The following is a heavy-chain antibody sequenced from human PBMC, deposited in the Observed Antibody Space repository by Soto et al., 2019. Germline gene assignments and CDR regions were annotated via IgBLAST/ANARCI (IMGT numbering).Heavy chain of an antibody. Sequence: PSETLSLTCTVSGGSISRSSYFWGWIRQPPGKGLEWVGSISYSGSAYYNPSLKSRVTISVDTSKNQFSLKLSSVTAADTALYYFARESLGIAVTGVIDYWGQGTLVTVSS. J-gene: IGHJ4*02. CDR2: ISYSGSA. CDR3: ARESLGIAVTGVIDY. V-gene: IGHV4-39*02. D-gene: IGHD6-19*01. CDR1: GGSISRSSYF.